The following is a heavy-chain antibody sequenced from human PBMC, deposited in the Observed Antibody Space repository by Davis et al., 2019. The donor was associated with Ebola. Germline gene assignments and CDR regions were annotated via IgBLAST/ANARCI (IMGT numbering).Heavy chain of an antibody. J-gene: IGHJ5*02. CDR1: GGSINDYY. CDR2: IYTSGST. V-gene: IGHV4-4*07. Sequence: PSETLSLTCTVSGGSINDYYWSCIRQPAGKGLEWIGRIYTSGSTNYNPSLKSRVTMTVNTSKNQFSLRLRSVTAADTAVYYCARGVWLGDNWFDPWGQGTLVTVSS. CDR3: ARGVWLGDNWFDP. D-gene: IGHD6-19*01.